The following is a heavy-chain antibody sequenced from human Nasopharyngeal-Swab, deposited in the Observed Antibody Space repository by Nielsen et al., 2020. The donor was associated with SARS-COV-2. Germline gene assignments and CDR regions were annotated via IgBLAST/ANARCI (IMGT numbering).Heavy chain of an antibody. CDR2: IYWDDDK. CDR3: AHRLPLYDGMDV. J-gene: IGHJ6*02. D-gene: IGHD2-8*01. CDR1: GFSLSTTGAG. Sequence: SGPTLVKPTQTLTLTCTFSGFSLSTTGAGVGWIRQPPGQALEWLALIYWDDDKRYSPSLKSRLTVTKDTSRNQVVLTMTNMDPVDTATYYCAHRLPLYDGMDVWGQGTTVTVSS. V-gene: IGHV2-5*02.